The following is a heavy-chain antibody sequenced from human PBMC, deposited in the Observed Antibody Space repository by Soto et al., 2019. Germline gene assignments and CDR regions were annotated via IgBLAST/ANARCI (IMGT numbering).Heavy chain of an antibody. CDR3: ARRGSGSYYDY. J-gene: IGHJ4*02. CDR2: ISGSGGST. Sequence: EVQLLESGGGLVQPGGSLRLSCAASGFTFSSYAMRWVRQAPGKGLEWVSAISGSGGSTYYADSVKGRFTISRDNSKHTLYLKMNSLRAEDTAVYYCARRGSGSYYDYWGQGTLVTVSS. V-gene: IGHV3-23*01. D-gene: IGHD1-26*01. CDR1: GFTFSSYA.